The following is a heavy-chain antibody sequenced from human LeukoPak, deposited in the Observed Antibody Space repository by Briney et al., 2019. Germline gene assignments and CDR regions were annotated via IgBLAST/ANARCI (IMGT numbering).Heavy chain of an antibody. CDR2: IWYDGSNK. J-gene: IGHJ5*02. V-gene: IGHV3-33*01. CDR3: AREKRYYDSSGYDPYNWFDP. CDR1: GFTLSSYG. D-gene: IGHD3-22*01. Sequence: GGSLRLSCAASGFTLSSYGMHWVRQAPGKGLEWVAVIWYDGSNKYYADSVKGRFTISRDNSKNTLYLQMNSLRAEDTAVYYCAREKRYYDSSGYDPYNWFDPWGQGTLVTVSS.